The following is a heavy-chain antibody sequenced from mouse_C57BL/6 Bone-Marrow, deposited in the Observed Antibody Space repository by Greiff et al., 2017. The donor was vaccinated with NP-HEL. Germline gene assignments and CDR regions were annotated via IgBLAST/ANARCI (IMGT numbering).Heavy chain of an antibody. CDR1: GYTFTSYW. CDR3: ATTGTGAY. J-gene: IGHJ3*01. CDR2: IYPRDGST. Sequence: VQLQQPGAELVKPGASVKLSCKASGYTFTSYWMHWVKQRPGRGLEWIGRIYPRDGSTKYNEKFKGKATLTVDTSSSTAYMELHSLTSEDSAVYFCATTGTGAYWGQGTLVTVSA. D-gene: IGHD4-1*02. V-gene: IGHV1-85*01.